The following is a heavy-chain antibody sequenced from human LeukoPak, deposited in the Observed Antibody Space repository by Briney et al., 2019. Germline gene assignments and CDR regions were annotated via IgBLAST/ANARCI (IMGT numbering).Heavy chain of an antibody. Sequence: SETLSLTCTVSGGSISSYYWSWIRQPPGKGLEWIGYIYYSGSTNYNPSLKSRVTISVDTSKNQFSLKLSSVTAADTAVYYCARQRRGSSSWYVIDYWGQGTLVTVSS. V-gene: IGHV4-59*08. D-gene: IGHD6-13*01. J-gene: IGHJ4*02. CDR3: ARQRRGSSSWYVIDY. CDR1: GGSISSYY. CDR2: IYYSGST.